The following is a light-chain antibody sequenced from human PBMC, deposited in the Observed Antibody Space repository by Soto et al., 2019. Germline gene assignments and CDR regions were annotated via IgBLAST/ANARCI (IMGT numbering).Light chain of an antibody. V-gene: IGLV2-14*01. CDR2: DVS. J-gene: IGLJ1*01. CDR3: SSYTNGTPFV. CDR1: SSDVCVYNY. Sequence: QSVLTQPASVSGSPGQSITISCTGTSSDVCVYNYVSWYQQHPGKAPKLMMYDVSNWPSGVSDRFSASKSGNTASLTISGLQAVDEADYYYSSYTNGTPFVFGTGTKVP.